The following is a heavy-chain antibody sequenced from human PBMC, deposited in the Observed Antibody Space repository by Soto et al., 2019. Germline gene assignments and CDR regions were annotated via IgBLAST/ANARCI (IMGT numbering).Heavy chain of an antibody. D-gene: IGHD2-21*02. CDR2: INPNSGGT. V-gene: IGHV1-2*04. CDR3: ARGAVVVTAIVYYYYYGMDV. CDR1: GYTFTGYY. Sequence: ASVKVSCKASGYTFTGYYMHWVRQAPGQGLEWMGWINPNSGGTNYAQKFQGWVTMTRDTSISTAYMELSRLGSDDTAVYYCARGAVVVTAIVYYYYYGMDVWGQGTTVTVSS. J-gene: IGHJ6*02.